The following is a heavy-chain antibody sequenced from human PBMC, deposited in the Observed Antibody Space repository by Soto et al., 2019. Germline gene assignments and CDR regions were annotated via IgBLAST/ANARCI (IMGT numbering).Heavy chain of an antibody. Sequence: ASVKVSCKASGVTFSSYAISWVRQAPGQGLEWMGGIIPIFGTANYAQKFQGRVTITADESTSTAYMELSSLRSEDTAVYYCARATRRGYSYGIDYWGQGTLVTVSS. CDR3: ARATRRGYSYGIDY. CDR2: IIPIFGTA. J-gene: IGHJ4*02. V-gene: IGHV1-69*13. CDR1: GVTFSSYA. D-gene: IGHD5-18*01.